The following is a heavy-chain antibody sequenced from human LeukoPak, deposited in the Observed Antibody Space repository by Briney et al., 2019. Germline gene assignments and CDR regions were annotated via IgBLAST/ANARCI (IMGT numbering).Heavy chain of an antibody. Sequence: SETLSLTCTVSGGSITSYHWSWIRQPPGKGLEWIGYIYYSGSTIYNPSLKSRVTISVDTSKNQFSLKLTSVTTADTAVYYCAGEDYFDSSGYASWRFDIWGQGTMVTVSS. V-gene: IGHV4-59*01. CDR1: GGSITSYH. CDR2: IYYSGST. D-gene: IGHD3-22*01. J-gene: IGHJ3*02. CDR3: AGEDYFDSSGYASWRFDI.